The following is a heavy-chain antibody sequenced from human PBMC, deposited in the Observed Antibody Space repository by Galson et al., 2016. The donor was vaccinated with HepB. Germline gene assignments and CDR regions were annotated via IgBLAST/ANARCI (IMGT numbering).Heavy chain of an antibody. D-gene: IGHD3-10*01. CDR1: GYTFTSYD. CDR3: ARFRDLLRDGMDV. V-gene: IGHV1-18*01. Sequence: SVKVSCKASGYTFTSYDINWVRQAPGQGIEWMGWISVYNGNTDYAQIFKDRITLTTDTATSTAYMELRSLRLDDTAIYYCARFRDLLRDGMDVWGKGTSVTVSS. J-gene: IGHJ6*04. CDR2: ISVYNGNT.